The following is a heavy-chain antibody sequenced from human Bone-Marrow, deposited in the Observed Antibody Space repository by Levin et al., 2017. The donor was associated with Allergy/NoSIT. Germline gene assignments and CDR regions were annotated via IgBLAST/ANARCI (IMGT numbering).Heavy chain of an antibody. D-gene: IGHD2-21*01. V-gene: IGHV4-61*01. CDR3: ARDHIYLKGIAI. Sequence: SETLSLTCTVSGGSVSSGSYYWSWIRQPPGKGLEWIGYVYYSGSTKYNPSLKSRVTISIDTSKNQFSLKLNSVTAADTAVYYCARDHIYLKGIAIWGQGTMVAVSS. CDR2: VYYSGST. CDR1: GGSVSSGSYY. J-gene: IGHJ3*02.